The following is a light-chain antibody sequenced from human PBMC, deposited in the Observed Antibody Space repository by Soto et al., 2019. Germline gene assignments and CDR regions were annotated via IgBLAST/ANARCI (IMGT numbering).Light chain of an antibody. CDR3: HQYGGSPWYT. CDR1: QNLRSS. Sequence: VMTQSPATLSVSPGERATLSCRASQNLRSSLAWYQQKPGQAPRLLIYGASRRATGVPDRFSGSESGTDFTLTISRVEPEDFAVYYCHQYGGSPWYTFGQGTRLEV. J-gene: IGKJ2*01. V-gene: IGKV3-20*01. CDR2: GAS.